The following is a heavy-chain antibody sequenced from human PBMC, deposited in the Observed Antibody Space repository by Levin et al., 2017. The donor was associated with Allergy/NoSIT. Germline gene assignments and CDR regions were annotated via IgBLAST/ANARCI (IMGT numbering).Heavy chain of an antibody. CDR1: GFTFSSYG. CDR3: AKDGNGIDY. D-gene: IGHD2-8*01. CDR2: ISYDGSNK. J-gene: IGHJ4*02. V-gene: IGHV3-30*18. Sequence: GESLKISCAASGFTFSSYGMHWVRQAPGKGLEWVAVISYDGSNKYYADSVKGRFTISRDNSKNTLYLQMNSLRAEDTAVYYCAKDGNGIDYWGQGTLVTVSS.